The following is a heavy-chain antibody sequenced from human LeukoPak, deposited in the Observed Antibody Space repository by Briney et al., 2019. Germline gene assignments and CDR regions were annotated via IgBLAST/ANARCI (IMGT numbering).Heavy chain of an antibody. D-gene: IGHD5-18*01. CDR3: TRHVEYSYGIALPLDY. V-gene: IGHV3-73*01. CDR2: IRSKANSYAT. Sequence: PGGSLKLSCAASGFTFSGSAMHWVRQASGKGLEWVGRIRSKANSYATAYAASVKGRFTISRDDSKNTAYPQMNSLKTEDTAVYYCTRHVEYSYGIALPLDYWGQGTLVTVSS. J-gene: IGHJ4*02. CDR1: GFTFSGSA.